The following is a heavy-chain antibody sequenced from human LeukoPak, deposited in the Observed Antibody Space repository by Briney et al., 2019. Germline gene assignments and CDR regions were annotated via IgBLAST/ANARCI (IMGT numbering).Heavy chain of an antibody. CDR2: ISYDGSNK. CDR1: GLTFSSYA. D-gene: IGHD3-9*01. Sequence: GGSLRLSCAASGLTFSSYAMHWVRQAPGKGLEWVAVISYDGSNKYYADSVKGRFTISRDNSKNTLYLQMNSLRAEDTAVYYCARGILTGSDYWGQGTLVTVSS. V-gene: IGHV3-30*04. CDR3: ARGILTGSDY. J-gene: IGHJ4*02.